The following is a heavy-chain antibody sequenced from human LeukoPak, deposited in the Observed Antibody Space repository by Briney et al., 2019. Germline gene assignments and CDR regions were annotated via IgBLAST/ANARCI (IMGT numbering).Heavy chain of an antibody. CDR1: GYTFTVYY. J-gene: IGHJ6*03. Sequence: SVKVSCKASGYTFTVYYMHWVRQAPGQGLEWMGWINPNSGGTNYAQKFQGRVTMTRDTSISTAYMELSRLRSDDTAVYYCARGGYSYVGYYYYYMDVWGKGTTVTIYS. D-gene: IGHD5-18*01. CDR3: ARGGYSYVGYYYYYMDV. V-gene: IGHV1-2*02. CDR2: INPNSGGT.